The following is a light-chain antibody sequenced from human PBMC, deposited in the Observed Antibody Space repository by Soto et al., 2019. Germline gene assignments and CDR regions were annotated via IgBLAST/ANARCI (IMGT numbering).Light chain of an antibody. Sequence: DIQVTQSPYSLSASVGDRVTITCRASQGISSWLAWYQKKPGKAPNLLIYAASSLQSGVPSRFSGSESGTDFTLTISSLQPEDCAIYFCQQANSFPITFGQGTRLEIK. CDR1: QGISSW. J-gene: IGKJ5*01. CDR2: AAS. CDR3: QQANSFPIT. V-gene: IGKV1-12*01.